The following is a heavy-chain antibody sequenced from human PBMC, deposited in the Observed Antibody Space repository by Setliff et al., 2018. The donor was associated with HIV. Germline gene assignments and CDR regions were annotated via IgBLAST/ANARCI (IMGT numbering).Heavy chain of an antibody. CDR1: GGSMNSFY. CDR3: ARLGIYGDYLDH. CDR2: IYTSGTT. Sequence: PSETLSLTCTVSGGSMNSFYWSWIRQPPGKGLEWIGYIYTSGTTNHNPSLKSRGTISIDTTSKKFSLKLNSVTAADTAVYYCARLGIYGDYLDHWGQGTLVTVSS. D-gene: IGHD4-17*01. V-gene: IGHV4-4*08. J-gene: IGHJ4*02.